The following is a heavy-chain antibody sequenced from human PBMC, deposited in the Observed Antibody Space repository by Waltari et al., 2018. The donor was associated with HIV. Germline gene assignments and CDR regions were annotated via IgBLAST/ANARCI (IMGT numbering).Heavy chain of an antibody. V-gene: IGHV3-23*04. CDR3: ARETYGRGGYHLDY. CDR2: GGQTADGT. Sequence: DVHLVESGGDLIKPGGSLSLACRASGFSFGFFAISWMRHDSRKRLEWGGRGGQTADGTYCTDDVRGRFTASRTNSKDTVFLDMTNLRVDDAATYYCARETYGRGGYHLDYWGQGSPVIVSS. J-gene: IGHJ4*02. D-gene: IGHD3-10*02. CDR1: GFSFGFFA.